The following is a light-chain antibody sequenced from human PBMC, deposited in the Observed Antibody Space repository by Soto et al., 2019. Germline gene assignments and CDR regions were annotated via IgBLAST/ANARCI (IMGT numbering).Light chain of an antibody. CDR1: QSISSS. CDR3: QQRGNWPRT. CDR2: DAS. V-gene: IGKV3-11*01. J-gene: IGKJ1*01. Sequence: EIVLTQSPATLSLSPGERATLSCRASQSISSSLAWYQQKPGQPPRLLIHDASSSAPGIPAPFSGSGSGTDFTLSISSLEPEDFADYYCQQRGNWPRTFGQGTKVEIK.